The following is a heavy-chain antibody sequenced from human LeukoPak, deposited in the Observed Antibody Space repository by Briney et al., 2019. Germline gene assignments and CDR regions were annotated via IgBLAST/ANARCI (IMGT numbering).Heavy chain of an antibody. CDR2: IYTSGST. D-gene: IGHD2-2*02. Sequence: SETLSLTCIVSGGSLSSGSYYWSWIRQPAGKGLEWIGRIYTSGSTNYNPPLKSRVTISVDTSKNQFSLKLSSVTAADTAVYYCAREWDIVVVPAAISRGYDWFDPWGQGTLVTVSS. CDR1: GGSLSSGSYY. J-gene: IGHJ5*02. V-gene: IGHV4-61*02. CDR3: AREWDIVVVPAAISRGYDWFDP.